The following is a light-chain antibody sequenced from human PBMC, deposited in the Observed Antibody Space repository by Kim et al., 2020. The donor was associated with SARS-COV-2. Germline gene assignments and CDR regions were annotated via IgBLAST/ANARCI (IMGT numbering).Light chain of an antibody. Sequence: QSALTQPPSASGSPGQSVTISCTGTSSDIGGSNFVSWYQQHPGKAPKLIIYEVSKWPSGVPDRFSGSKSGNTASLTVSGLQTEDEADYYCSSYGGSNNFVVFGGGTKLTVL. CDR3: SSYGGSNNFVV. V-gene: IGLV2-8*01. J-gene: IGLJ2*01. CDR1: SSDIGGSNF. CDR2: EVS.